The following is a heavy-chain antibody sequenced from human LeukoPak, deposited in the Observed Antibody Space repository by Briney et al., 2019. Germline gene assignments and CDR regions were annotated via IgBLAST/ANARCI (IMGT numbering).Heavy chain of an antibody. CDR2: IYYSGST. V-gene: IGHV4-31*03. D-gene: IGHD3-10*01. CDR1: GGSISSGGYY. CDR3: ARGVLLWFGELFDY. J-gene: IGHJ4*02. Sequence: PSETLSLTCTVSGGSISSGGYYWSWIRQHPRKGQEWIGYIYYSGSTYYNPSLKSRVTISVDTSKNQFSLKLSSVTAADTAVYYCARGVLLWFGELFDYWGQGTLVTVSS.